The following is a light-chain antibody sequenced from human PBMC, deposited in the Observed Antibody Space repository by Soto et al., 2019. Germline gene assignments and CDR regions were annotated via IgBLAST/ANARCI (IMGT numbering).Light chain of an antibody. Sequence: DIQMTQSPSSLSASVGDRVTITCRASQGISNYLAWYQQKPGKVPKLLIYGASTLQSGVPSRFSGSGSGTDFTLTIGGLQPEDVATYYCQKYNSAPPLFGGGTRVEIK. CDR2: GAS. V-gene: IGKV1-27*01. J-gene: IGKJ4*01. CDR3: QKYNSAPPL. CDR1: QGISNY.